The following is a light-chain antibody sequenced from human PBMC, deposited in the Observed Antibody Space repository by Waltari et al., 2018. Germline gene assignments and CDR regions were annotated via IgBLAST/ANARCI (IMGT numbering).Light chain of an antibody. Sequence: DIVMTQSPLSLPVTPGEPASISCKSSQSILHSNGYNYLDWYLQKPGQSPQLLIYLGSSRASGVPDTFSGSGSGTDFILNISRVEAEDVGLYYCMQALQTPLTFGGGTKVEIK. CDR2: LGS. CDR3: MQALQTPLT. V-gene: IGKV2-28*01. J-gene: IGKJ4*01. CDR1: QSILHSNGYNY.